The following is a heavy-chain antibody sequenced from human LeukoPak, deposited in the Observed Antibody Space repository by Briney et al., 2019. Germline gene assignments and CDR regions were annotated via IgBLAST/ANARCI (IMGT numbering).Heavy chain of an antibody. Sequence: ASVKVSCKASGYTFTSYGISWVRQAPGQGLEWMGWISAYNGNTNYAQKLQGRVTMTTDTSTSTAYMELSSLRIEDTAVYYCARGAEASGSYYMSADYWGQGTLVTVSS. CDR1: GYTFTSYG. V-gene: IGHV1-18*01. CDR2: ISAYNGNT. J-gene: IGHJ4*02. CDR3: ARGAEASGSYYMSADY. D-gene: IGHD3-10*01.